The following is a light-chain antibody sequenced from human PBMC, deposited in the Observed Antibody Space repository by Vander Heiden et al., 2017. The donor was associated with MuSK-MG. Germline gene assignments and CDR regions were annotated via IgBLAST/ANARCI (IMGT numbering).Light chain of an antibody. CDR3: CSYAGSSTGV. Sequence: QGALTQPASVSGSPGQSITISCTGTSSDVGSYNLVSWYQEHPGKATKRRMYEVSKRPSGVSNRFSGSKSGNTASLKIAGLQAEDDADYHCCSYAGSSTGVFGGGTKLTVL. J-gene: IGLJ2*01. V-gene: IGLV2-23*02. CDR2: EVS. CDR1: SSDVGSYNL.